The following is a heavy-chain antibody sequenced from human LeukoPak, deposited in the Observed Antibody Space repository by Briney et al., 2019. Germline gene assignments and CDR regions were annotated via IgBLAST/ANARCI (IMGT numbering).Heavy chain of an antibody. CDR1: GYSFTSYW. Sequence: GESLRISCKGSGYSFTSYWISWVRQMPGKGLEWMGRIDPSDSYTNYSPSFQGHVTISADKSISTVYLQWSSLKASDTAMYYCARRVGTSSPGGYYGMDVWGKGTTVTVSS. J-gene: IGHJ6*04. D-gene: IGHD2-2*01. V-gene: IGHV5-10-1*01. CDR3: ARRVGTSSPGGYYGMDV. CDR2: IDPSDSYT.